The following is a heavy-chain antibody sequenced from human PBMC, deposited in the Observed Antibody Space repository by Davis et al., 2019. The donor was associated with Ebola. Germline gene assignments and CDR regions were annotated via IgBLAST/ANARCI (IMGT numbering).Heavy chain of an antibody. CDR3: ASLRGYSYGLIDY. CDR2: IYYSGST. Sequence: SETLSLTCTVSGGSISSSSYYWGWIRQPPGKGLEWIGSIYYSGSTNYNPSLKSRVTISVDTSKNQFSLKLSSVTAADTAVYYCASLRGYSYGLIDYWGQGTLVTVSS. CDR1: GGSISSSSYY. J-gene: IGHJ4*02. V-gene: IGHV4-39*07. D-gene: IGHD5-18*01.